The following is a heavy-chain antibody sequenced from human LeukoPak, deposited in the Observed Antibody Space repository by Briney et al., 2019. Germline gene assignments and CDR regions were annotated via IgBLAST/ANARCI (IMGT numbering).Heavy chain of an antibody. Sequence: GGSLRLSCAASGFTFSSYAMSWVRQAPGKGLEWVSGISGSGGTTYYADSVKGQFTISRDNSKNTLYLQMNSLRAEDTALYYCAKETASGYGAFDIWGQGTIVTVSS. CDR3: AKETASGYGAFDI. CDR2: ISGSGGTT. CDR1: GFTFSSYA. V-gene: IGHV3-23*01. D-gene: IGHD3-22*01. J-gene: IGHJ3*02.